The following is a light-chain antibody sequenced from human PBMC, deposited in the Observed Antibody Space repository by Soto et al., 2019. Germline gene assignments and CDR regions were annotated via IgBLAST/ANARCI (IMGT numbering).Light chain of an antibody. Sequence: EIVLTQSPATLSLSPGEIATLSCRASQSVASNLAWYQQKPGQAPRLLIYAASSRATGIPARFSGSGSGTDFTLTISSLEPEDFAVYYCQQRTGWVRTFGGGTKVEIK. CDR3: QQRTGWVRT. CDR2: AAS. V-gene: IGKV3-11*01. CDR1: QSVASN. J-gene: IGKJ4*01.